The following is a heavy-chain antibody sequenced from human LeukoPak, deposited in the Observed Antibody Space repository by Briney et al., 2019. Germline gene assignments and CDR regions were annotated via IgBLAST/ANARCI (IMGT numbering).Heavy chain of an antibody. V-gene: IGHV1-2*02. D-gene: IGHD5-12*01. Sequence: ASVKVSCKASGYTFTGYYMHWVRQAPGQGLEWMGWINPNSGGTNYAQKFQGRVTMTRDTSISSAYMELSRLRSDDTAVYYCARRMNSGYDWHYWGQGTLVTVSS. CDR3: ARRMNSGYDWHY. CDR2: INPNSGGT. J-gene: IGHJ4*02. CDR1: GYTFTGYY.